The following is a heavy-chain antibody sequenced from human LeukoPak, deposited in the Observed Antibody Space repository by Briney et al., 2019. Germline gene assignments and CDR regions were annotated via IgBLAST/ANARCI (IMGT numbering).Heavy chain of an antibody. CDR1: GFTFSGYP. CDR3: AKDNVLIWQTGLKYYYYYMDV. J-gene: IGHJ6*02. V-gene: IGHV3-30-3*02. Sequence: PGGSLRLSCAASGFTFSGYPIHWVRQAPGKGLEWVAVISYDGSNKYYADSVKGRFTIPRDNSKNTLYLQMNSLRAEDTAVYYCAKDNVLIWQTGLKYYYYYMDVWGQGTTVTVSS. D-gene: IGHD3-9*01. CDR2: ISYDGSNK.